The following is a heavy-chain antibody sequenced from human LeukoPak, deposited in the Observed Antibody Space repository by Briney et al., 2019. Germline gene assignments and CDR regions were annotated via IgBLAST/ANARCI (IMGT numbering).Heavy chain of an antibody. D-gene: IGHD3-3*01. CDR2: ISAYNGNT. J-gene: IGHJ6*03. CDR1: GYTFTSYG. CDR3: ARGPGITIFGVVTYYYYYMDV. V-gene: IGHV1-18*01. Sequence: ASVKVSCKASGYTFTSYGTSWVRQAPGQGLEWMGWISAYNGNTNYAQKLQGRVTMTTDTSTSTAYMELRSLRSDDTAVYYCARGPGITIFGVVTYYYYYMDVWGKGTTVTVSS.